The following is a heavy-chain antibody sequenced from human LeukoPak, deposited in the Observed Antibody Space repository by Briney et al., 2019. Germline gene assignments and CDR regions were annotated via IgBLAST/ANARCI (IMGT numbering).Heavy chain of an antibody. D-gene: IGHD6-19*01. J-gene: IGHJ5*02. CDR1: GGSIRGGYFY. V-gene: IGHV4-61*02. Sequence: SETPSLTCTVTGGSIRGGYFYWTWIRQPAGRGLEWIGRISSSGSANYTPSLKSRVTMSVDTSKNQFSLKLSSVTAADTAVYYCARGGYSSGWYGDWFDPWGQGTLVTVSS. CDR3: ARGGYSSGWYGDWFDP. CDR2: ISSSGSA.